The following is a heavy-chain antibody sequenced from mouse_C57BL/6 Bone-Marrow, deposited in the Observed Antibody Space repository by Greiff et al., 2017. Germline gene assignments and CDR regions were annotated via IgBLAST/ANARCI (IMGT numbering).Heavy chain of an antibody. Sequence: QVQLQQPGAELVKPGASVKLSYKASGYTFTSYWMQWVKQRPGQGLEWIGEIDPSDSYTNYNQKFKGKATLTVDTSSSTAYMQLSSLTSEDSAVYYCARIRTGTDGHWYFDVWGTGTTVTVSS. CDR2: IDPSDSYT. V-gene: IGHV1-50*01. CDR1: GYTFTSYW. CDR3: ARIRTGTDGHWYFDV. D-gene: IGHD4-1*01. J-gene: IGHJ1*03.